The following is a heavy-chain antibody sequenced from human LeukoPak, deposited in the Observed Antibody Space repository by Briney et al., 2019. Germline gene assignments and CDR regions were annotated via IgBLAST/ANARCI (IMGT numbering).Heavy chain of an antibody. V-gene: IGHV1-18*01. CDR3: ARDITLGYCSGGSCYFGDY. J-gene: IGHJ4*02. CDR2: ISTYNGNT. D-gene: IGHD2-15*01. Sequence: ASVKVSCKASGYTFTSYGISWVRQTPGQGLEWMGWISTYNGNTIYAQKVQGRVTMTTDTSTSTAYMDLRSLRSDDTAVYYCARDITLGYCSGGSCYFGDYWGQGTLVTVSS. CDR1: GYTFTSYG.